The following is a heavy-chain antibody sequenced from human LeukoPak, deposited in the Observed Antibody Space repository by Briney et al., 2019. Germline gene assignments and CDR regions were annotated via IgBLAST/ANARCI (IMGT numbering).Heavy chain of an antibody. CDR2: MNPNSGNT. V-gene: IGHV1-8*01. CDR1: GYTFTSYD. CDR3: ASSSRNYYYYYGMDV. J-gene: IGHJ6*02. Sequence: ASVKVSCKASGYTFTSYDINWVRQATGQGLEWMGWMNPNSGNTGYVQKFQGRVTMTRNTSISTAYMELSSLRSEDTAVYYCASSSRNYYYYYGMDVWGQGTTVTVSS.